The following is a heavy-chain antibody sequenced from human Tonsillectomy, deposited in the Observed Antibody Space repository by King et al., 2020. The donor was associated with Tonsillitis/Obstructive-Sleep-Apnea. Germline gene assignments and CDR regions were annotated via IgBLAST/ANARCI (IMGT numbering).Heavy chain of an antibody. CDR2: ITSYI. Sequence: QLVQSGGGLVRPGGSLRLSCTASGFTFSSYSMSCVRQAPGKGLEWVSSITSYIYYADSVKGRFTISRDNAKNSLYLQMNSLRAEDTAVYYCARGRSSWESDFDYWGQGTLVTVSS. CDR1: GFTFSSYS. D-gene: IGHD1-26*01. J-gene: IGHJ4*02. V-gene: IGHV3-21*01. CDR3: ARGRSSWESDFDY.